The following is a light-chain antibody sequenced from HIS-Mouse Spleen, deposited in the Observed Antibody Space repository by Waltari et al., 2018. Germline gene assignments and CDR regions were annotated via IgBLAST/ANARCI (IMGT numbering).Light chain of an antibody. Sequence: SYELTQPPSLSVSPGQTARIHCYGDDLPKKYAYWDQQKSGQAPVLVIYEDSKRPSGIPERFSGSSSGTMATWTISGAQVEDEADYYCYSTDSSGNHRVFGGGTKLTVL. CDR1: DLPKKY. J-gene: IGLJ2*01. V-gene: IGLV3-10*01. CDR2: EDS. CDR3: YSTDSSGNHRV.